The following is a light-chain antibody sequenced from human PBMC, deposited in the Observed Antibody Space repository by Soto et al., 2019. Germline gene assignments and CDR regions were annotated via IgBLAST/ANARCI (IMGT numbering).Light chain of an antibody. CDR2: DVS. CDR3: SSYTRSSSTYV. CDR1: SSDVGDYNY. J-gene: IGLJ1*01. Sequence: QSVLTQPASVSGSPGQSITISCTGTSSDVGDYNYVSWYQQHPGKAPKPMIYDVSNRPSGVSNRFSGSKSGNTASLTISGLQAEDVADYYCSSYTRSSSTYVFGSGTKVTVL. V-gene: IGLV2-14*01.